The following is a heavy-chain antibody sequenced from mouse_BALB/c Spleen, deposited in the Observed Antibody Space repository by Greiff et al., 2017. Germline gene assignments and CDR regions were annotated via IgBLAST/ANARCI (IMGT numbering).Heavy chain of an antibody. J-gene: IGHJ4*01. Sequence: QVQLQQSGAELMKPGASVKISCKATGYTFSSYWIEWVKQRPGHGLEWIGEILPGSGSTNYNEKFKGKATFTADTSSNTAYMQLSSLTSEDSALYYCARSHRFYYAMDYWGQGTSVTVSS. CDR1: GYTFSSYW. CDR3: ARSHRFYYAMDY. V-gene: IGHV1-9*01. CDR2: ILPGSGST.